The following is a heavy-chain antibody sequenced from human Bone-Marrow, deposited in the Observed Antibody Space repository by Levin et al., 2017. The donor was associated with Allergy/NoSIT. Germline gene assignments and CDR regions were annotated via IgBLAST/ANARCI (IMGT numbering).Heavy chain of an antibody. V-gene: IGHV3-30*18. CDR2: ISYDGSNK. CDR1: GFTFSSYG. D-gene: IGHD3-9*01. CDR3: AKGNDILTGYYNVDSRYYYGMDV. J-gene: IGHJ6*02. Sequence: GESLKISCAASGFTFSSYGMHWVRQAPGKGLEWVAVISYDGSNKYYADSVKGRFTISRDNSKNTLYLQMNSLRAEDTAVYYCAKGNDILTGYYNVDSRYYYGMDVWGQGTTVTVSS.